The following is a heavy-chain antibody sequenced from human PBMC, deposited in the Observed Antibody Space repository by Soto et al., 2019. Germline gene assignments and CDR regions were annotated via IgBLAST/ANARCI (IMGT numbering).Heavy chain of an antibody. CDR1: GYTLTELS. CDR2: FDLEDGET. V-gene: IGHV1-24*01. J-gene: IGHJ4*02. Sequence: QVQLVQSGAEVKKPGASVEVSCKVTGYTLTELSMHWVRQAPGKGLEWMGGFDLEDGETIYAQKFQGRVTMTEDTSTDTAYMELSSLRSEDTAVYYCATDKGRVYYDSSGIDYWGQGTLVTVSS. CDR3: ATDKGRVYYDSSGIDY. D-gene: IGHD3-22*01.